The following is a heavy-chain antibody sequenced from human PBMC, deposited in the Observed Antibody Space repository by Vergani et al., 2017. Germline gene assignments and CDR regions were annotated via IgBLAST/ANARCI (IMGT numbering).Heavy chain of an antibody. D-gene: IGHD3-9*01. CDR2: VYWNDDE. Sequence: QITLRESGPTLVKPTQTLTLTCTFSGFSLTTGGEGLGWIRQPPGRALEWLAFVYWNDDERYSPSLKSRVTITKDTSKNEVILTMANMDPVDTATYYCVHRLGYFDWDGAFDVWGPGTMVTVSS. V-gene: IGHV2-5*01. CDR1: GFSLTTGGEG. CDR3: VHRLGYFDWDGAFDV. J-gene: IGHJ3*01.